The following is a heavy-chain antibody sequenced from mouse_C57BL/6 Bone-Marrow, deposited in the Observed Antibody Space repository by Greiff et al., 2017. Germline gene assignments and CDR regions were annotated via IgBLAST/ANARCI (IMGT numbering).Heavy chain of an antibody. Sequence: QVQLQQPGAELVKPGASVKLSCKASGYTFTSYWMHWVKQRPGRGLEWIGRIDPNSGGTKDNEKFKSKATLTVDKPSSTAYMHVSSLASEGSAVYYCARGTRFAYWGQGTLVTVSA. CDR3: ARGTRFAY. CDR2: IDPNSGGT. V-gene: IGHV1-72*01. CDR1: GYTFTSYW. J-gene: IGHJ3*01. D-gene: IGHD3-3*01.